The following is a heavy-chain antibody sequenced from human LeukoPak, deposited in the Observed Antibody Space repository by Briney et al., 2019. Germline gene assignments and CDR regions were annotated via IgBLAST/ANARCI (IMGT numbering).Heavy chain of an antibody. CDR3: ARHKKNPTVTTWFAP. CDR1: GGSISSYY. Sequence: PSETLSLTCTVSGGSISSYYWSWIRQPPGKGLEWIGYIYTSGSTNYKPSLKSRVTISVDTSKNQFSLKLSSVPAADTAVYYCARHKKNPTVTTWFAPWGQGTLVTVSS. CDR2: IYTSGST. D-gene: IGHD4-11*01. V-gene: IGHV4-4*09. J-gene: IGHJ5*02.